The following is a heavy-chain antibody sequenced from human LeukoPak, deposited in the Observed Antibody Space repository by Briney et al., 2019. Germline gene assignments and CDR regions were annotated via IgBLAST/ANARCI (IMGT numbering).Heavy chain of an antibody. CDR2: IHTSGST. D-gene: IGHD3-3*01. V-gene: IGHV4-4*07. J-gene: IGHJ5*02. CDR1: GVSISSFY. CDR3: AREISTLFGVATMRFDP. Sequence: PSETLSLTCTVSGVSISSFYWSWIRQPAGKGLEWIGRIHTSGSTNYNPSHKSRVTMSADTSKKQFTLNLRSVTAADTAVYYCAREISTLFGVATMRFDPWGQGTLVIVSS.